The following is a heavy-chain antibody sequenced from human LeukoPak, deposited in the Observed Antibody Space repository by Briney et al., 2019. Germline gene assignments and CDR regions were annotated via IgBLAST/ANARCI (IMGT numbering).Heavy chain of an antibody. CDR2: ISSSAYTM. V-gene: IGHV3-11*01. CDR3: ARLNGHYSRGVDY. J-gene: IGHJ4*01. D-gene: IGHD2-15*01. CDR1: GFTLSDYH. Sequence: GGSLRLSCEASGFTLSDYHMSWIRQAPGKGLEWVSQISSSAYTMHHANSVEGRFTISRDNAKNSLSLQMNSLRADDTAVYYCARLNGHYSRGVDYWGQGTLVTVSS.